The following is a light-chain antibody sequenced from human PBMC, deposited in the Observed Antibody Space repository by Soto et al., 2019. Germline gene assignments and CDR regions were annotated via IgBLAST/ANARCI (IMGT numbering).Light chain of an antibody. CDR3: QSFDSSLSGHVV. CDR1: SSNIGTGYD. V-gene: IGLV1-40*01. CDR2: DDT. J-gene: IGLJ2*01. Sequence: QSVLTQPTSVSGAPGQRVTISCTGSSSNIGTGYDVHWYQQLPGTAPKLLIYDDTNRPSGVPDRFSASKSGTSASLAITGLQAEDEADYYCQSFDSSLSGHVVFGGGTKLTVL.